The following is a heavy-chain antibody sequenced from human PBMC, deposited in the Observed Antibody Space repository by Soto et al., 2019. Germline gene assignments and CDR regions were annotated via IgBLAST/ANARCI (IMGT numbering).Heavy chain of an antibody. CDR2: INAGNGNT. CDR1: GYTFTSYA. V-gene: IGHV1-3*01. Sequence: QVQLVQSGAEVKKPGASVKVSCKASGYTFTSYAMHWVRQAPGQRLEWMGWINAGNGNTKYSQKFQGRVTITRDTSASTAYMELSRLRSEDTAVYYCAKGGDDFWSGYRYFDYWGQGTLVTVSS. D-gene: IGHD3-3*01. CDR3: AKGGDDFWSGYRYFDY. J-gene: IGHJ4*02.